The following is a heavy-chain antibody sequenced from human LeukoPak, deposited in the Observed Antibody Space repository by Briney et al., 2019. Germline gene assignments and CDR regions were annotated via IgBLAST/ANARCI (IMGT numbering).Heavy chain of an antibody. CDR1: GFTCSTYV. Sequence: PGGSLRLSCAASGFTCSTYVMSWVRQAPGKGLEWLSLILHNGDSTYYADSVKGRFTISRDNAKSSLFLQMNSLRVEDTAVYYCSPGIDYWGQGTLVTVSS. J-gene: IGHJ4*02. CDR2: ILHNGDST. CDR3: SPGIDY. V-gene: IGHV3-23*01. D-gene: IGHD1-26*01.